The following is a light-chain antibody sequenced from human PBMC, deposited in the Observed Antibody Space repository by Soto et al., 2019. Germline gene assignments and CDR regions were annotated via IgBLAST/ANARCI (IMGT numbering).Light chain of an antibody. V-gene: IGLV2-14*01. CDR3: SSYITVGYV. CDR1: NSDIGGYNY. Sequence: QSALGQPASVSGSPVQSITISCTGTNSDIGGYNYVSWYQQHPAKAPKLMISEVSKRPAGVSLRFSGSKSGNTASLTISGIQAQDEADYYSSSYITVGYVFGNGT. J-gene: IGLJ1*01. CDR2: EVS.